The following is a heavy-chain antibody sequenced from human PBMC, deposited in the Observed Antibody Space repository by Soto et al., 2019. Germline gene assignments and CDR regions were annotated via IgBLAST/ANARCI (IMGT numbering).Heavy chain of an antibody. CDR3: AKDRGIAVAGLDY. Sequence: GGSLRLSWAASCIISDDYTMPRVRPAPGKGREWVSGISWNSGSIGYADSVKGRFTISRDNAKNSLYLQMNSLRAEDTALYYCAKDRGIAVAGLDYWGQGTLVTVS. CDR2: ISWNSGSI. CDR1: CIISDDYT. V-gene: IGHV3-9*02. J-gene: IGHJ4*02. D-gene: IGHD6-19*01.